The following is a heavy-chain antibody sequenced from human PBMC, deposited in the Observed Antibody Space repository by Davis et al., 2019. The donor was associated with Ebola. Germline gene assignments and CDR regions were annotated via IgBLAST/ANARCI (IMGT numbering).Heavy chain of an antibody. Sequence: GESLKISCAASGFTFSTFAMHWVRQAPGKGLEWVALISSDGTNDFYADSVKGRFTISRDNSNNTLHLEMNSLRVDDTAMYFCTRDQLGYTYGWESWFDPWGQGTLVTVSS. CDR1: GFTFSTFA. CDR3: TRDQLGYTYGWESWFDP. D-gene: IGHD5-18*01. J-gene: IGHJ5*02. V-gene: IGHV3-30*04. CDR2: ISSDGTND.